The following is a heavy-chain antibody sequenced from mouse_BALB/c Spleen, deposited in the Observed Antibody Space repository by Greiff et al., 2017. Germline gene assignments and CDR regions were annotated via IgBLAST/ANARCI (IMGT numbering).Heavy chain of an antibody. CDR1: GYAFSSYW. V-gene: IGHV1-80*01. J-gene: IGHJ3*01. Sequence: QVQLKQSGPELVKPGASVKMSCKASGYAFSSYWMNWVKQRPGQGLEWIGQIYPGDGDTNYNGKFKGKATLTADKSSSTAYMQLSSLTSEDSAVYFCAREVYGYDAYWGQGTLVTVSA. D-gene: IGHD2-2*01. CDR2: IYPGDGDT. CDR3: AREVYGYDAY.